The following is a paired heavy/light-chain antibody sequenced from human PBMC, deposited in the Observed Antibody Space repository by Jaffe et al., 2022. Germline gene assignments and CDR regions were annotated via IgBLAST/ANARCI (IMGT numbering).Heavy chain of an antibody. CDR3: ASLNDYGNYEDGQTVDY. J-gene: IGHJ4*02. Sequence: QVHLVQSGAEVKKPGSSVKVSCKGSGDTFSRFTVSWVRQAPGQRFEWMGGIVPLFGTANYGKRFQGRVTITADASTSTVYMELSGLRSDDTAVYYCASLNDYGNYEDGQTVDYWGQGTLVTVSS. D-gene: IGHD4-17*01. V-gene: IGHV1-69*01. CDR2: IVPLFGTA. CDR1: GDTFSRFT.
Light chain of an antibody. CDR1: ESVSDN. CDR2: GAS. V-gene: IGKV3-15*01. CDR3: HQYNNWPPEVT. J-gene: IGKJ5*01. Sequence: EIVMTQSPATLSVSPGERATLSCTASESVSDNLAWYQQTPGQAPRLLIYGASTRATGVPARFSGSGSETEFTLTISSLQSEDFAVYYCHQYNNWPPEVTFGQGTRLEI.